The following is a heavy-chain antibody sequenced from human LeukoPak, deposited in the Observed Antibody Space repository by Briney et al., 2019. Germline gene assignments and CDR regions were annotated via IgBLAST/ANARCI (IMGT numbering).Heavy chain of an antibody. D-gene: IGHD5-12*01. CDR2: IIAYNGNT. Sequence: ASVTVSCKHSRYTFTSYVISWVRQAPGQGREWMGWIIAYNGNTNYAQKLQGRVTMPTDTSTSTAYMELRSLRSDDTAAYYSARTWGGEPWLLFGGRGQGILVTVSS. J-gene: IGHJ4*02. V-gene: IGHV1-18*01. CDR1: RYTFTSYV. CDR3: ARTWGGEPWLLFGG.